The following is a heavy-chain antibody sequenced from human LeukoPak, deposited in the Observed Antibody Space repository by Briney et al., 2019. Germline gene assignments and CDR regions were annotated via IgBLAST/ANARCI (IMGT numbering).Heavy chain of an antibody. CDR3: AKGGTYYYDSSEY. V-gene: IGHV3-23*01. J-gene: IGHJ4*02. Sequence: GGSLRLSCAASGSTFSSYAMSWVRQAPGKGLEWVSAISGSGGSTYYADSVKGRFTISRDNSKNTLYLQMNSLRAEDTAVYYCAKGGTYYYDSSEYWGQGTLVTVSS. D-gene: IGHD3-22*01. CDR1: GSTFSSYA. CDR2: ISGSGGST.